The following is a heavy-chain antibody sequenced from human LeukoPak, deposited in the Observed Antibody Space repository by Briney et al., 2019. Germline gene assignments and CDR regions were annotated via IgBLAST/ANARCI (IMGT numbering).Heavy chain of an antibody. CDR1: GYTFTSYG. D-gene: IGHD2-15*01. CDR2: ISAYNGNT. V-gene: IGHV1-18*01. Sequence: ASVKVSCKASGYTFTSYGISWVRQAPGQGLEWMGWISAYNGNTNYAQKLQGRVTMTTDTSTSTAYMELRSLRSDDTAVYYCARSTIGYRSGGSCYSLDYFDYWGQGTLVTVSS. CDR3: ARSTIGYRSGGSCYSLDYFDY. J-gene: IGHJ4*02.